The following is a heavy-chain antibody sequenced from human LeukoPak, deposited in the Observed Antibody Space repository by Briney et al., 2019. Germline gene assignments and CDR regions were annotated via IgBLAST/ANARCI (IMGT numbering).Heavy chain of an antibody. V-gene: IGHV3-30-3*01. CDR1: GFTFSSYA. Sequence: GGSLRLSCAAPGFTFSSYAMHWVRQAPGKGLEWVAVISYDGSNKYYADSVKGRFTISRDNSKNTLYLQMNSLRAEDTAVYYCARDVAEDLEWLLSGPYFDYWGQGTLVTVSS. J-gene: IGHJ4*02. CDR3: ARDVAEDLEWLLSGPYFDY. CDR2: ISYDGSNK. D-gene: IGHD3-3*01.